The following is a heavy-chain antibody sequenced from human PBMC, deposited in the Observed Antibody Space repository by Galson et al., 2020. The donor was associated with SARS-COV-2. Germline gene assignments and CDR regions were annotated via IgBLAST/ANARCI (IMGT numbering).Heavy chain of an antibody. D-gene: IGHD5-18*01. J-gene: IGHJ6*02. V-gene: IGHV4-39*07. CDR1: GGSISSSSYY. CDR3: ARDNRNSYGNYYYYGMDV. Sequence: SETLFLTCTVSGGSISSSSYYWGWIRQPPGKGLEWIGSIYYSGSTYYNPSLKSRVTISVDTSKNQFSLKLSSVTAADTAVYYCARDNRNSYGNYYYYGMDVWGQGTTVTVSS. CDR2: IYYSGST.